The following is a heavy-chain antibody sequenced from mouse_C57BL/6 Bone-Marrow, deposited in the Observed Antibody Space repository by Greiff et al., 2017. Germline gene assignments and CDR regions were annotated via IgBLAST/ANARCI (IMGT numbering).Heavy chain of an antibody. D-gene: IGHD1-1*01. CDR3: ARHVPSYYGSSYGYFDV. CDR1: GFTFSDYY. CDR2: ISNGGGST. Sequence: EVQRVESGGGLVQPGGSLKLSCAASGFTFSDYYMYWVRQTPEKRLEWVAYISNGGGSTYYPDTVKGRFTISRDNAKNTLYLQMSRLKSEDTAMYYCARHVPSYYGSSYGYFDVWGTGTTVTVSS. V-gene: IGHV5-12*01. J-gene: IGHJ1*03.